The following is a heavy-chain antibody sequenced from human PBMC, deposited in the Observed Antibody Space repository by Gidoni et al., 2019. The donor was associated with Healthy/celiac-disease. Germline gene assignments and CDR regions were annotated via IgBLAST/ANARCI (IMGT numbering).Heavy chain of an antibody. Sequence: QLQLPESGSGLVKPSQTPSLTCAVSAVSISSGGYSWSWLRQPPGKGLEWIGYIYHSGTTYYDPSLKSRVTISVDGSKNQFSLKLSSVTAADPAVYYCARGGIPTPRFDYWGQGTLVTVSS. D-gene: IGHD3-16*01. CDR2: IYHSGTT. J-gene: IGHJ4*02. V-gene: IGHV4-30-2*01. CDR1: AVSISSGGYS. CDR3: ARGGIPTPRFDY.